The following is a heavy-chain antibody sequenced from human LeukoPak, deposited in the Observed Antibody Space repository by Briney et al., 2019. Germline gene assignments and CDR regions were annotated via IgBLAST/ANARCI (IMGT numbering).Heavy chain of an antibody. CDR2: IKQDGSEK. V-gene: IGHV3-7*01. CDR1: GFTFSSYW. Sequence: GGSLRLSCAASGFTFSSYWMSWVRQAPGKGLEWVANIKQDGSEKYYVDSVKGRFTISGDNAKNSLYLQMNSLRAEDTAVYYCASPSSWHTRGYFQHWGQGTLVTVSS. D-gene: IGHD6-13*01. CDR3: ASPSSWHTRGYFQH. J-gene: IGHJ1*01.